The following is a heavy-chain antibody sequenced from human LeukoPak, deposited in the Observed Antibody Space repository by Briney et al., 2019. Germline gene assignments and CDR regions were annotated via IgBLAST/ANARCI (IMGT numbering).Heavy chain of an antibody. CDR2: IIPIFGTA. CDR1: GGTFSSHA. CDR3: ARQWSRTQYYYYMDV. D-gene: IGHD2-2*01. Sequence: SVKVSCKASGGTFSSHAISWVRQAPGQGLEWMGGIIPIFGTANYAQKFQGRVTITTDESTSTAYMELSSLRSEDTAVYYCARQWSRTQYYYYMDVWGKGTTVTVSS. V-gene: IGHV1-69*05. J-gene: IGHJ6*03.